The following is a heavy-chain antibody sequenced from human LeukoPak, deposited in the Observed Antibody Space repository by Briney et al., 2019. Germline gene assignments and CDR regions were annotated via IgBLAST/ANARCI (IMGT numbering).Heavy chain of an antibody. CDR1: GYIFTPHH. D-gene: IGHD5-24*01. CDR2: VSAANNP. CDR3: AMSVEMPPIPSFDY. V-gene: IGHV1-3*01. J-gene: IGHJ4*02. Sequence: ASVTVSCTTSGYIFTPHHIHWMRQAPGQGLELLGWVSAANNPEYSQKFQGRVVITRDASATTSYLELNSLRSEDTAVYYCAMSVEMPPIPSFDYWGQGTLVTVSS.